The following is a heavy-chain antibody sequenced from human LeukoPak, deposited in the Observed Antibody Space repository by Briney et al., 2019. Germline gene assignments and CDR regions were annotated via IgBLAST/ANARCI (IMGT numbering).Heavy chain of an antibody. Sequence: GGSLRLSCAASGFTLSTYGVHWVRQAPGKGLEWVAVTWNDGSKGEYADSVKGRFTVSRDNSKNTLFLQMDSLRVDDTAVYYCAREVGSSVITKNWFDSWGQGTLVIVSS. CDR3: AREVGSSVITKNWFDS. V-gene: IGHV3-33*01. D-gene: IGHD4-17*01. CDR2: TWNDGSKG. J-gene: IGHJ5*01. CDR1: GFTLSTYG.